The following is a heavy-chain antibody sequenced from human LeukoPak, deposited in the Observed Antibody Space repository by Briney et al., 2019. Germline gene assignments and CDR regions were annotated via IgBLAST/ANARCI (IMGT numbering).Heavy chain of an antibody. CDR2: INHSGST. CDR3: ARSGGALGFYLDV. D-gene: IGHD3-10*01. J-gene: IGHJ6*03. Sequence: SETLSLTCAVYGGSFSGYYWSWIRQPAGKGLEWIGEINHSGSTNYNPSLKSRVTISVDTSKNQFSLKLSSVTAADTAVYYCARSGGALGFYLDVWGKGTTVTVSS. V-gene: IGHV4-34*01. CDR1: GGSFSGYY.